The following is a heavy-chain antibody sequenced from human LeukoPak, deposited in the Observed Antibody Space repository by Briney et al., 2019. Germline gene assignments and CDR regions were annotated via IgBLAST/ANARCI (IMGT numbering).Heavy chain of an antibody. J-gene: IGHJ4*02. CDR3: AKRSGAPNNFDY. CDR1: GFTFDEHD. Sequence: PGGSLRLSCAASGFTFDEHDMYWVRQVPGKGLEWVCLISKDGGNKHYADPVKGRFSISRDNNRNSLSLQMNSLRSEDTALYFCAKRSGAPNNFDYWGQGALVIVSS. V-gene: IGHV3-43*02. D-gene: IGHD1-1*01. CDR2: ISKDGGNK.